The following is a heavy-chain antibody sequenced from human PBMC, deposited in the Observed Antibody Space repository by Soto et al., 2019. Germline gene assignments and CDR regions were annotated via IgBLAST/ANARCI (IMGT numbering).Heavy chain of an antibody. CDR1: GGSISTTTYY. D-gene: IGHD3-22*01. CDR3: ARMNYYDTSGYPFDY. J-gene: IGHJ4*02. V-gene: IGHV4-39*07. CDR2: IYFRGTT. Sequence: PSETLSLTCTVSGGSISTTTYYWGWVRQPPGKGLEWIGNIYFRGTTNYNPSLKSRVTMSADTSKNQFSLKLNSVTAADTAVYYCARMNYYDTSGYPFDYWGQGMMVTVSS.